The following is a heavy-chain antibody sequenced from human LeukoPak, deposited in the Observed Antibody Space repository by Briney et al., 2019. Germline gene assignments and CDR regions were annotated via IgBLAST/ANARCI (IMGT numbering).Heavy chain of an antibody. Sequence: GASVKVSCKASGGTFSSYAISWVRQAPGQGLEWIGRIIPIFGIANYAQKFQGRVTITADKSTSTAYMELSSLRSEDTAVYYCARDPTHDYYDSSGYQGYWGQGTLVTVSS. CDR2: IIPIFGIA. D-gene: IGHD3-22*01. CDR3: ARDPTHDYYDSSGYQGY. J-gene: IGHJ4*02. V-gene: IGHV1-69*04. CDR1: GGTFSSYA.